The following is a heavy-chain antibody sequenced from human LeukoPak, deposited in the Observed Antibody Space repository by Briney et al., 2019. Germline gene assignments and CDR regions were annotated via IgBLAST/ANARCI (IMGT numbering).Heavy chain of an antibody. J-gene: IGHJ4*02. CDR1: RGTPSSYA. Sequence: SLKVSCKASRGTPSSYAISCVPEAPGQGVEWMGRIIPILVIANFAQKVQGGVTMTRDTSTSTVYMDLNSLRSEDTAVYYCARDHEYYYGSGSYYPGGCDYWGQGTLVTVSS. CDR2: IIPILVIA. D-gene: IGHD3-10*01. V-gene: IGHV1-69*04. CDR3: ARDHEYYYGSGSYYPGGCDY.